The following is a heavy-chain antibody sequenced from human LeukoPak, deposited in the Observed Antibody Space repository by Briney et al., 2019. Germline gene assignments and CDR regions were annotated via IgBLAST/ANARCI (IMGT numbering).Heavy chain of an antibody. CDR2: ISDSGGST. Sequence: PGGSLRLSCAVSGVTLSNYGMSWVRQAPGKGLEWVAGISDSGGSTNYADSVKGRFTISRDNPKRTLYLQMNSLRAEDTAVYFCAKRGVVIRVILVGFHKEAYYFDSWGQGALVTVSS. J-gene: IGHJ4*02. CDR1: GVTLSNYG. V-gene: IGHV3-23*01. D-gene: IGHD3-22*01. CDR3: AKRGVVIRVILVGFHKEAYYFDS.